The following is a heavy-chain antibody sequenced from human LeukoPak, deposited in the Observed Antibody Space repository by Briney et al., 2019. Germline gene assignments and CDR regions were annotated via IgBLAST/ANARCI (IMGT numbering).Heavy chain of an antibody. CDR1: GGSISSALYH. Sequence: PSETLSLTCTVSGGSISSALYHWGWIRQPPGKGLEWIGSIYYSGSTYYNPSLKSRVTISVDTSKNQFSLKLSSVTAADTAVYYCARVRSRGSRIAVAGVGRVTHDGYYYYYMDVWGKGTTVTVSS. CDR2: IYYSGST. D-gene: IGHD6-19*01. J-gene: IGHJ6*03. V-gene: IGHV4-39*07. CDR3: ARVRSRGSRIAVAGVGRVTHDGYYYYYMDV.